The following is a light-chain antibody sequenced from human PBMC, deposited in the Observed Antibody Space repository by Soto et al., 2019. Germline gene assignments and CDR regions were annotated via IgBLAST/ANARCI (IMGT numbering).Light chain of an antibody. CDR1: QNLGTLY. J-gene: IGKJ1*01. CDR2: SAS. CDR3: RQYAGSPRT. V-gene: IGKV3-20*01. Sequence: EIVLTQSPGTLSLSPGERGTLSCRASQNLGTLYLAWFQQKSGQAPRLLIYSASRRATGIPDRFTGSGSGTDFTLTINRVAPEDFAVYFCRQYAGSPRTFGQGTKVEI.